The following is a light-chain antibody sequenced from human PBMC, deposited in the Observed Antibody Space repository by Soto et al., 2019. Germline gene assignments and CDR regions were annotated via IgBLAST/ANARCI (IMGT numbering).Light chain of an antibody. CDR2: NND. V-gene: IGLV1-44*01. J-gene: IGLJ2*01. Sequence: QSVLTQPPSASGTPGQRVTISCSGSSSNIGANPVNWYQQLPGTAPKLLIYNNDQRPSGVPDRFSASKSGISASLAISGLRSEDEADYYCEAWIDSLYGALFGGGTKLTVL. CDR3: EAWIDSLYGAL. CDR1: SSNIGANP.